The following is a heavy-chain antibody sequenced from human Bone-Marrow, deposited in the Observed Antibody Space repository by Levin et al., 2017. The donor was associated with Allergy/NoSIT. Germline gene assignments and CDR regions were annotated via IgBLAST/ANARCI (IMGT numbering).Heavy chain of an antibody. CDR2: ISSSSSYI. D-gene: IGHD6-13*01. V-gene: IGHV3-21*01. CDR1: GFTFSSYS. J-gene: IGHJ5*02. CDR3: AREADSRGWFDP. Sequence: GGSLRLSCAASGFTFSSYSMNWVRQAPGKGLEWVSSISSSSSYIYYADSVKGRFTISRDNAKNSLYLQMNSLRAEDTAVYYCAREADSRGWFDPWGQGTLVTVSS.